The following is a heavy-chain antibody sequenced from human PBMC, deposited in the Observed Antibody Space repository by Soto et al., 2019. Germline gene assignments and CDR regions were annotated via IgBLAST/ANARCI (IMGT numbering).Heavy chain of an antibody. Sequence: PLVSLRLSCAASGFTCSSYAMSRVRQAPGKGLEWVSAVSGRGDSTYYADSVKGRFTISRDNSKNTLYLQMNSLRAEDTAVFYCARFVFHSSDYSHFAYWGQGTLVTVSS. J-gene: IGHJ4*02. CDR2: VSGRGDST. V-gene: IGHV3-23*01. CDR3: ARFVFHSSDYSHFAY. CDR1: GFTCSSYA. D-gene: IGHD3-22*01.